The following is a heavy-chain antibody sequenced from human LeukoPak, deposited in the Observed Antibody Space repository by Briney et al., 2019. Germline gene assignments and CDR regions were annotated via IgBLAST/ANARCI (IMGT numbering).Heavy chain of an antibody. CDR1: GFTFSSYA. D-gene: IGHD4-17*01. CDR3: ARGATTVTAFY. J-gene: IGHJ4*02. Sequence: GRSLRLSRAASGFTFSSYAMHWVRQAPGKGLEWVAVISYDGSNKYYADSVKGRFTISRDNSKNTLYLQMNSLRAEDTAVYYCARGATTVTAFYWGQGTLVTVSS. CDR2: ISYDGSNK. V-gene: IGHV3-30*04.